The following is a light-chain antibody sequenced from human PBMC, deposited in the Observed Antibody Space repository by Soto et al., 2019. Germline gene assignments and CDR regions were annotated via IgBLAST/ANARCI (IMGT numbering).Light chain of an antibody. CDR3: QRYGRSQWT. V-gene: IGKV3-20*01. Sequence: EIVLTQSPGTLSLSPGERATLSCRASQSVSSSYLAWYQQKPGQAPRLLIYGASSRATGIPDRFSGSGSGTDFTLTISRLEPEDFAVYFCQRYGRSQWTFGQGTKVDMK. CDR2: GAS. CDR1: QSVSSSY. J-gene: IGKJ1*01.